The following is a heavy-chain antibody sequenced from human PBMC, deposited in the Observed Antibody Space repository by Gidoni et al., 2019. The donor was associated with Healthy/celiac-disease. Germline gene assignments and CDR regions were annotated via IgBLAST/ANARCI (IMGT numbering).Heavy chain of an antibody. Sequence: QVQLQESGPGLVKTSGTLSLTCAVSGGSISSSNWWSWVRQPPGTGREWIGEIYHSGSTNYNPSLKSRVTISVDKSKNQFSLKLSSVTAADTAVYYCASFVLGIKTPRGVNYRDNYYYYGMDVWGQGTTVTVSS. CDR2: IYHSGST. D-gene: IGHD3-10*01. CDR1: GGSISSSNW. CDR3: ASFVLGIKTPRGVNYRDNYYYYGMDV. J-gene: IGHJ6*02. V-gene: IGHV4-4*02.